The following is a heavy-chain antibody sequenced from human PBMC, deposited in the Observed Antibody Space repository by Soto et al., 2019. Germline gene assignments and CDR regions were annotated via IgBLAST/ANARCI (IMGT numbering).Heavy chain of an antibody. J-gene: IGHJ4*02. V-gene: IGHV4-59*01. CDR3: ARGKTLTGTTYFDY. D-gene: IGHD1-20*01. Sequence: PSETLSLTCTVAGGSISSYYWSWIRQPPGKELEWIGYIHYTGTTKYNPSLKSRVTISVDTSKNQFSLKLDSMTAADTAVYYCARGKTLTGTTYFDYWGQGTLVTVSS. CDR2: IHYTGTT. CDR1: GGSISSYY.